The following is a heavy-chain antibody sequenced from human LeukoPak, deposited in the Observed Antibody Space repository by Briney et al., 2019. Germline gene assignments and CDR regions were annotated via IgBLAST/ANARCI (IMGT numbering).Heavy chain of an antibody. CDR3: ARYDPSDYATSGLYYGVYFDS. Sequence: SETLSLTCSVSGVSITGHYWSWIRQSPRKGLEWIGYIYYNGNTNYNPSLKSRVIILLDMSKNQFSLKLTSVTAADTAIYYCARYDPSDYATSGLYYGVYFDSWGQGTLVSVSS. CDR2: IYYNGNT. J-gene: IGHJ4*02. V-gene: IGHV4-59*08. D-gene: IGHD3-22*01. CDR1: GVSITGHY.